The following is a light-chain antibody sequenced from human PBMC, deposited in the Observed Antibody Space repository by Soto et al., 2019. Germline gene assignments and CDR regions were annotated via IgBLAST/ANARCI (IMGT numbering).Light chain of an antibody. Sequence: EIVMTQSPATLSVSPGEGATLSCRASQSVGRDLAWYQQKPGQAPRPLIYGASTRATGIPARFTRSGSGTEFTLTISSLQSEDFAMYYCQQYGSSPRTFGQGTKVDIK. CDR1: QSVGRD. V-gene: IGKV3-15*01. J-gene: IGKJ1*01. CDR3: QQYGSSPRT. CDR2: GAS.